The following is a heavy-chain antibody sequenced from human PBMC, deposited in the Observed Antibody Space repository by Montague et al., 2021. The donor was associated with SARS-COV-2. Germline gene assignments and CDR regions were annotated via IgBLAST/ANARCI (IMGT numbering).Heavy chain of an antibody. Sequence: SETLSLTCTVSGASISTGTYYWGWIRQPPGKGLEWIGNIFHSGSTYYNPSLKSRVTISVDTSKNQFSLKLSSVTAADTAVYYCAREGILWFGDLAPYYYGMDVWGQGTTVTVSS. CDR1: GASISTGTYY. J-gene: IGHJ6*02. V-gene: IGHV4-39*07. CDR3: AREGILWFGDLAPYYYGMDV. D-gene: IGHD3-10*01. CDR2: IFHSGST.